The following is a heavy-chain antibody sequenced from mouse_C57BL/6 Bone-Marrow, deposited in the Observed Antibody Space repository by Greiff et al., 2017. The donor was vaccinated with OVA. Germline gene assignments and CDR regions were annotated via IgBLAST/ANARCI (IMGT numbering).Heavy chain of an antibody. Sequence: VQLQQPGAELVKPRASVKLSCKASGYTFTSYWMQWVKQRPGQGLEWIGEIDPSDSYTNYNQKFKGKATLTVDKSSITAYMQLSSLTSEDSSVYYCAGGNYEWFAYWGQGTLVTVSA. J-gene: IGHJ3*01. CDR3: AGGNYEWFAY. V-gene: IGHV1-50*01. CDR1: GYTFTSYW. CDR2: IDPSDSYT. D-gene: IGHD2-1*01.